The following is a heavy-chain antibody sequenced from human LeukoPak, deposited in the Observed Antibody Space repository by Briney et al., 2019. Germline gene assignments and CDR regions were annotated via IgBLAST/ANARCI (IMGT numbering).Heavy chain of an antibody. J-gene: IGHJ4*02. D-gene: IGHD6-19*01. Sequence: SETLSLTCTVSGGSIGSSAYYWGWIRQPPGKGLEWLGSIFYSGSTYYNPSLKSRVTISLDTSRNQFSLRLSSVTAADTAVYYCARQRQWLAGDYFDYWGQGTLVTVSS. V-gene: IGHV4-39*01. CDR3: ARQRQWLAGDYFDY. CDR2: IFYSGST. CDR1: GGSIGSSAYY.